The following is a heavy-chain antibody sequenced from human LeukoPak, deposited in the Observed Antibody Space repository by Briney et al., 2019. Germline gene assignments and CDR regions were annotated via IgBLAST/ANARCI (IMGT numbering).Heavy chain of an antibody. CDR2: IIPLFRAA. V-gene: IGHV1-69*13. CDR1: GGTFSNYA. CDR3: ARDPPYYDSSSYKPD. J-gene: IGHJ4*02. Sequence: SVKVSCKASGGTFSNYAISWVRQAPGQGLEWMGAIIPLFRAANSAQKFQGRVTITADESTHTAYMELSSLTSEDTAVYYCARDPPYYDSSSYKPDWGQGTLVTVSS. D-gene: IGHD3-22*01.